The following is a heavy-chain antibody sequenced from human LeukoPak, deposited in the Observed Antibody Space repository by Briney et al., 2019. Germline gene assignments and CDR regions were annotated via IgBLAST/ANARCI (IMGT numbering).Heavy chain of an antibody. V-gene: IGHV1-2*06. CDR3: ARDYCSSTSCLFDY. J-gene: IGHJ4*02. CDR2: INPNSGDT. D-gene: IGHD2-2*01. CDR1: GYTFTGYH. Sequence: ASVKVSCKASGYTFTGYHMHWVRQAPGQGLEWMGRINPNSGDTNYAQKFQGRVTMTRDTSISTAYMELSGLRSDDTAVYYCARDYCSSTSCLFDYWGQGTLVTVSS.